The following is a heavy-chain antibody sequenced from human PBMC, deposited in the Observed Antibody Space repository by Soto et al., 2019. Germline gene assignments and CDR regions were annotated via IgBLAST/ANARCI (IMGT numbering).Heavy chain of an antibody. CDR1: VGSISSGGYY. CDR3: ANDATSRWHYFDY. Sequence: QVQLHVSGPGLVKPSQTLSLTCTVSVGSISSGGYYWSRIRQHPGKGLEWIGYIHDSGSTYYNPSLKSRVRISVDTYKNQFSLKGNSVTAADTAVYYCANDATSRWHYFDYWGPGILVTVSS. CDR2: IHDSGST. J-gene: IGHJ4*02. D-gene: IGHD6-13*01. V-gene: IGHV4-31*03.